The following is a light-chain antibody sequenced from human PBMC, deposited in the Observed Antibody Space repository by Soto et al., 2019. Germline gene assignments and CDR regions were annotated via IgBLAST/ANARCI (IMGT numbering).Light chain of an antibody. CDR2: DAS. V-gene: IGKV1-5*01. CDR3: QQYNSYPWT. CDR1: QSISSW. Sequence: DIQMTQSPSTLSASIGDKVTITCRATQSISSWLAWYQHKPGEAPKLLIYDASDLETGVPLRFSGRGSETEFTLTINGLQPDDFATYYCQQYNSYPWTFGQGTKVDIK. J-gene: IGKJ1*01.